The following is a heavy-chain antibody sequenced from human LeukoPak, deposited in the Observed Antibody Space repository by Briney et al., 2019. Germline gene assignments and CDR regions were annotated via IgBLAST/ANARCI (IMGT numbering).Heavy chain of an antibody. CDR1: GFTFSSHW. D-gene: IGHD4-17*01. Sequence: GGSLRLSCVASGFTFSSHWMNWVRQAPGKGLEWVANIKQGGREKNYVDSVKGRFTVSRDDAMNSLYLQVNSLGAEDTAIYYCARGPNYGARTDYLDYWGQGTLVTVSS. V-gene: IGHV3-7*03. J-gene: IGHJ4*02. CDR2: IKQGGREK. CDR3: ARGPNYGARTDYLDY.